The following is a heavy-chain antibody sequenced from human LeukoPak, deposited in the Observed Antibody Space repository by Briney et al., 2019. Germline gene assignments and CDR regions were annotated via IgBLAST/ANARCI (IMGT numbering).Heavy chain of an antibody. CDR2: ISSNGGST. V-gene: IGHV3-64*01. CDR1: GFTFGSYA. D-gene: IGHD4-17*01. CDR3: AKAQHDYGDYVSPYFDY. Sequence: GGSLRLSCAASGFTFGSYAMRWVRQAPGKGLEYVSAISSNGGSTYYANSVKGRFTISRDNSKNTLYLQMGSLRAEDMAVYYCAKAQHDYGDYVSPYFDYWGQGTLVTVSS. J-gene: IGHJ4*02.